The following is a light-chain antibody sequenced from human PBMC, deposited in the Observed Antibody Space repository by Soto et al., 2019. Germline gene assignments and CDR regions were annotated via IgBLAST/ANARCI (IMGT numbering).Light chain of an antibody. CDR2: EVS. Sequence: QSVLTQPPSASGSPGQSVTISCTGTSSDVGVYNYVSWYQQHPGKAPKLMIYEVSKRPSGVPDRFSGSKSGNTASLTVSGLQAEDDADYYCSSFAGNNNLVFGGGTKLTVL. V-gene: IGLV2-8*01. CDR1: SSDVGVYNY. J-gene: IGLJ2*01. CDR3: SSFAGNNNLV.